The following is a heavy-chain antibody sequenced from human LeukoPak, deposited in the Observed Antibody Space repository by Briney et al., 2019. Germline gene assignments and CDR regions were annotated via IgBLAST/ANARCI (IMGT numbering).Heavy chain of an antibody. J-gene: IGHJ2*01. Sequence: GGSLRLARAAAGFTFSSYWMKWVRQAPGEGVGWVANIKQDGRENKYVDCGEGRLTLSRDSAKNSLYLQMNSLRAEDTAVYYCARAEWSNWYFDLWGRGTLVTVSS. D-gene: IGHD3-3*01. V-gene: IGHV3-7*03. CDR3: ARAEWSNWYFDL. CDR1: GFTFSSYW. CDR2: IKQDGREN.